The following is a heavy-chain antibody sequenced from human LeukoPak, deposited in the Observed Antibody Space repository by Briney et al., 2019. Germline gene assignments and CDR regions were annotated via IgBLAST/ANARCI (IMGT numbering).Heavy chain of an antibody. CDR3: AKASHYYDSSGYYFGGMDV. Sequence: RGSLRLSCAASGFTFSSYAMSWVRQAPGKGLEWVSAISVSGGSTYYADSVKGRFTISRDNSKNTLYLQMNSLRAEDTAVYYCAKASHYYDSSGYYFGGMDVWGQGTTVTVAS. CDR2: ISVSGGST. CDR1: GFTFSSYA. D-gene: IGHD3-22*01. V-gene: IGHV3-23*01. J-gene: IGHJ6*02.